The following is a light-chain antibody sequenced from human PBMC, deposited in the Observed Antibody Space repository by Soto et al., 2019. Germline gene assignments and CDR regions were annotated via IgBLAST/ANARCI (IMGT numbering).Light chain of an antibody. CDR1: QSVSSY. V-gene: IGKV3-11*01. CDR2: DAS. Sequence: EIVLTQSPATLSLSPGERATLSCRASQSVSSYLAWYQQKPGQAPRLLIYDASNRATGIPARFSGSGSGTDFTLTISSLEPEDFAVYYCQQRGNWPPSLTVGVGTKVDIK. J-gene: IGKJ4*01. CDR3: QQRGNWPPSLT.